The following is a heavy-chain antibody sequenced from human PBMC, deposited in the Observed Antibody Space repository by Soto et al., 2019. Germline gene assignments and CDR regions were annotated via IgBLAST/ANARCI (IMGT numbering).Heavy chain of an antibody. CDR2: IYPGDSDT. V-gene: IGHV5-51*01. Sequence: EVQLVQSGAEVKKPGESLKISCQGSGYSFSTYWIGWVRQMPGKGLEWMGIIYPGDSDTRYSSSFQGQVTISADKSISTAYLQWSSLKASDTAMYYCARHSSGYDSSSDYWGQGTLVTVSS. D-gene: IGHD5-12*01. CDR1: GYSFSTYW. CDR3: ARHSSGYDSSSDY. J-gene: IGHJ4*02.